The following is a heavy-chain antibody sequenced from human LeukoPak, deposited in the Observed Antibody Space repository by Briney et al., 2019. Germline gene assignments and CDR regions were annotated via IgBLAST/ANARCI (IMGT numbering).Heavy chain of an antibody. V-gene: IGHV3-20*04. Sequence: GGSLRLSCAAPGFTFSSYGMSWVRQAPGKGLEWVSGINWNGGSPGYVDSVKGRFTISRDNAKNSLYLQMNSLRAEDTALYYCARGYCSGGSCRPYYFDYWGRGTLVTVSS. J-gene: IGHJ4*02. CDR1: GFTFSSYG. CDR2: INWNGGSP. D-gene: IGHD2-15*01. CDR3: ARGYCSGGSCRPYYFDY.